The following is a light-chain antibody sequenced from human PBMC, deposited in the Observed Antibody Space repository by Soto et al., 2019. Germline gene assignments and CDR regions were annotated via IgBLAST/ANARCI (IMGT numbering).Light chain of an antibody. CDR2: GAS. CDR1: QSVSSTY. J-gene: IGKJ1*01. V-gene: IGKV3-20*01. CDR3: QQYNNSLWT. Sequence: ENVLTQSPATMSLSPGERAILSCRASQSVSSTYLAWYQQKPGQAPRLLIYGASSRATGIPDRFSGSGSGTDFTLTISRLEPEDFAVYYCQQYNNSLWTFGQGTKVDI.